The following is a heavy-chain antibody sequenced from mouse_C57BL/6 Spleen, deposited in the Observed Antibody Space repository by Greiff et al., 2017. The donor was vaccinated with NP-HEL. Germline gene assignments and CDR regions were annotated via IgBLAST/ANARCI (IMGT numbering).Heavy chain of an antibody. CDR3: ASYLPYYYGSSPEYFDV. CDR2: IDPSDSET. Sequence: VQLQQPGAELVRPGSSVKLSCKASGYTFTSYWMPWVKQRPIQGLEWIGNIDPSDSETHYNQKFKDKATLTVDKSSSTAYMQLSSLTSEDSAVYYCASYLPYYYGSSPEYFDVWGTGTTVTVSS. D-gene: IGHD1-1*01. J-gene: IGHJ1*03. V-gene: IGHV1-52*01. CDR1: GYTFTSYW.